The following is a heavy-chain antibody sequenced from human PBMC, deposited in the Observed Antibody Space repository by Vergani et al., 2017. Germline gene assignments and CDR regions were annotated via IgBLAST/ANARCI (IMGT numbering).Heavy chain of an antibody. V-gene: IGHV4-39*01. CDR3: ARRTTMVRGVLEIARYYFDY. Sequence: QLQLQESGPGLVKPSETLSLTCTVSGGSISISSYYWGWIRQPPGKGLEWIGSIYYSGSTYYNPSLKSRGTIFVDTSKNPFSLKLSSVTAADTAVYYCARRTTMVRGVLEIARYYFDYWGQGTLVTVSS. J-gene: IGHJ4*02. CDR2: IYYSGST. CDR1: GGSISISSYY. D-gene: IGHD3-10*01.